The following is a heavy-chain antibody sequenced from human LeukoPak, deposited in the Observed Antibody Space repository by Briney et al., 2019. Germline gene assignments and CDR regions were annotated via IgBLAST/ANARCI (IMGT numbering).Heavy chain of an antibody. J-gene: IGHJ3*02. CDR2: MNPNSGIT. D-gene: IGHD3-10*01. Sequence: SVKVSCKASGYTFTSYDINWVRQATGQGLEWMGWMNPNSGITGYAQKFQGRVTITRNTSISTAYMELSSLRSEDTAVYYCASDYGSGSYAFDIWGQGTMVTVSS. CDR1: GYTFTSYD. CDR3: ASDYGSGSYAFDI. V-gene: IGHV1-8*03.